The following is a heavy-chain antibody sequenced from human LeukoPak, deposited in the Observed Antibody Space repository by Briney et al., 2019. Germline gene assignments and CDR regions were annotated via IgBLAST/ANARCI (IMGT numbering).Heavy chain of an antibody. D-gene: IGHD3-10*01. CDR2: ISYDGSNK. CDR1: GFTFSSYE. CDR3: VRDGERYLGSGSYYCYFNY. V-gene: IGHV3-30-3*01. Sequence: PGGSLRLSCAASGFTFSSYEMNWVRQAPGKGLEWVAVISYDGSNKYHADSVKGRFTISRDNSQNTLYLQMNSLRPEDTAVYHCVRDGERYLGSGSYYCYFNYWGQGTLVTVSA. J-gene: IGHJ4*02.